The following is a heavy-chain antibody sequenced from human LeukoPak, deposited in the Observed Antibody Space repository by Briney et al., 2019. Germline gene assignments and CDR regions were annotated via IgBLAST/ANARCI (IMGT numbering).Heavy chain of an antibody. V-gene: IGHV4-39*01. Sequence: SETLSLTCTVSGGSISSSSYYWGWIRQPPGKGLEWIGSIYYSGSTYYNPSLKSRVTISVDTSKNPFPLNLSSATAAATAVYYCARRHSGTTDNWFDPWGQGTLVTVSS. J-gene: IGHJ5*02. CDR1: GGSISSSSYY. CDR2: IYYSGST. D-gene: IGHD4-4*01. CDR3: ARRHSGTTDNWFDP.